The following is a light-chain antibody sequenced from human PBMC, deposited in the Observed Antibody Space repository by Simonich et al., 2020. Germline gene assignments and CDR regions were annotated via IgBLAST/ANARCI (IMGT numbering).Light chain of an antibody. J-gene: IGKJ1*01. V-gene: IGKV4-1*01. CDR3: QQYNNWPPWT. CDR2: WAS. Sequence: DIVMTQSPDSLAVSLGERPTINCKSSQSVLYISNNKNYLAWYQQKPGQPPKLLIYWASTREAGVPDRFSGSGSGTEFTLTISSLQSEDFAVYYCQQYNNWPPWTFGQGTKVEIK. CDR1: QSVLYISNNKNY.